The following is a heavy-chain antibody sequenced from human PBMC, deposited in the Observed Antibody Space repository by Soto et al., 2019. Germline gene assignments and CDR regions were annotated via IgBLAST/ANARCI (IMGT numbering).Heavy chain of an antibody. Sequence: GGSLRLSCAASGFTFSSYAMSWVRQAPGKGLEWVSAISGSGGSTYYADSVKGRFTISRDNSKNTLYLQMNSLRAEDTAVYYGAKALSRDGGAFDMWGQGTMGTVSS. CDR1: GFTFSSYA. J-gene: IGHJ3*02. D-gene: IGHD3-16*01. CDR3: AKALSRDGGAFDM. CDR2: ISGSGGST. V-gene: IGHV3-23*01.